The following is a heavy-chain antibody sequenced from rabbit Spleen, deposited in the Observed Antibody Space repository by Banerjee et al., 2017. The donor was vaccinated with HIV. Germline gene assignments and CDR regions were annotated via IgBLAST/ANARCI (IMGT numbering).Heavy chain of an antibody. Sequence: QEQLVESGGGLVKPEGSLKLSCTASGFSFSFKTVMCWVRQAPGKGLEWIACINTYTGKSVYASWATGRITISKASSTVDLKMTSLTAADTATYFCARQTGDAWYAGGLWGPGTLVTVS. V-gene: IGHV1S45*01. CDR3: ARQTGDAWYAGGL. D-gene: IGHD4-2*01. CDR1: GFSFSFKTV. CDR2: INTYTGKS. J-gene: IGHJ6*01.